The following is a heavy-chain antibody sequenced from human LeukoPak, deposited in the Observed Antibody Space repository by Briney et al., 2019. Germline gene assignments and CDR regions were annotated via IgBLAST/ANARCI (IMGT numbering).Heavy chain of an antibody. V-gene: IGHV3-74*01. D-gene: IGHD1-26*01. J-gene: IGHJ6*03. Sequence: GGSLRLSCAAPGFTFSTYWMYWVRQAPGKGLVWVSRINSDGSSTSYADSVKGRFAIFRDNAKNTLYLQMNSLRTEDTAVYYCARDSGSQSYYYYYMDVWGRGTTVTVSS. CDR1: GFTFSTYW. CDR2: INSDGSST. CDR3: ARDSGSQSYYYYYMDV.